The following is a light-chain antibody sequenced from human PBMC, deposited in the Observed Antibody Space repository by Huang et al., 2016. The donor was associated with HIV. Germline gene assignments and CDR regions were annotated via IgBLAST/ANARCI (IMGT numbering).Light chain of an antibody. J-gene: IGKJ2*01. CDR3: QQYGTSPYT. Sequence: EVVLTQSPDTLSSSPGERVTVSCRASPSLSSSYIAWYQQRPGQAPRLLIYGATTRATDIPDRFSGSGSGTDFTLTINRLEPADFAMYYCQQYGTSPYTFGQGTNLEIK. CDR2: GAT. CDR1: PSLSSSY. V-gene: IGKV3-20*01.